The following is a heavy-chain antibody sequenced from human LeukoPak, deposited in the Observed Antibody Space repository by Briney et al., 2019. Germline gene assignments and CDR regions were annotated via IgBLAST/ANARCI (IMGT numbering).Heavy chain of an antibody. CDR1: GYSISSGYY. Sequence: SETLSLTCTVSGYSISSGYYWGWIRQPPGKGLEWIGSIYYSGSTYYNPSLKSRVTISVDTSKNQFSLKLSSVTAADTAVYYCARDGGEYYDSSGSIDIWGQGTMVTVSS. D-gene: IGHD3-22*01. CDR2: IYYSGST. J-gene: IGHJ3*02. V-gene: IGHV4-38-2*02. CDR3: ARDGGEYYDSSGSIDI.